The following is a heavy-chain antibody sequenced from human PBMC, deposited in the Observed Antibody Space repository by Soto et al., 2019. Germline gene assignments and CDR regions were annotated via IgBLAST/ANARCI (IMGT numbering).Heavy chain of an antibody. D-gene: IGHD5-12*01. CDR2: IIPIFGTA. Sequence: ASVKVSCKASGGTFSSYAISWVRQAPGQGLEWMGGIIPIFGTANYAQKFQGRVTITADESTSTAYMELSSLRSEDTAVYYCARARRDGYPSFDYCGQGSLVTVSS. CDR1: GGTFSSYA. J-gene: IGHJ4*02. CDR3: ARARRDGYPSFDY. V-gene: IGHV1-69*13.